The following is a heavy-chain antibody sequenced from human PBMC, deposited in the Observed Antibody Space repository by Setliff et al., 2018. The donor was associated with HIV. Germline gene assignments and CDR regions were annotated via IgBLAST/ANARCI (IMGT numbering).Heavy chain of an antibody. CDR1: GIIFSDYT. CDR3: ARCSTASAHSVSWFDP. Sequence: GGSLRLSCAVSGIIFSDYTMHWVRQAPGKGLEWVAVISHDGNKKYYADSVKGRFTISRDNSKNTLYLQMNSLRAEDTAVYYCARCSTASAHSVSWFDPWGQGTLVTVSS. J-gene: IGHJ5*02. V-gene: IGHV3-30*04. D-gene: IGHD2-2*01. CDR2: ISHDGNKK.